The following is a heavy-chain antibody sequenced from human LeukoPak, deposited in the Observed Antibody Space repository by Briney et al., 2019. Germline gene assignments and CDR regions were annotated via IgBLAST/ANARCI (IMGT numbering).Heavy chain of an antibody. CDR1: GFTFSSYS. V-gene: IGHV3-21*01. Sequence: GGSLRLSCAASGFTFSSYSMNWVRQAPGKGLEWVSSISGSSSYIYYADSVKGRFTISRDNAKNSLYLQMNSLRAEDTAVYYCARGWAGRYYYYYGMDVWGQGTTVTVSS. CDR2: ISGSSSYI. CDR3: ARGWAGRYYYYYGMDV. J-gene: IGHJ6*02. D-gene: IGHD6-19*01.